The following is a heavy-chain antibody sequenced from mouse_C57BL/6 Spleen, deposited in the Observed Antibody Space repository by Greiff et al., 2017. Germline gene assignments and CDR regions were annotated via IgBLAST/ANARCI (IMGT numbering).Heavy chain of an antibody. CDR2: IRSKSNNYAT. CDR1: GFSFNTYA. Sequence: EVQLVESGGGLVQPKGSLKLSCAASGFSFNTYAMNWVRQAPGKGLEWVARIRSKSNNYATYYADSEKDRFTISRDDSESMIYLQMNNLKTEDTAMYDCVRHDGYYYAMDYWGQGTSVTVSS. V-gene: IGHV10-1*01. J-gene: IGHJ4*01. CDR3: VRHDGYYYAMDY. D-gene: IGHD2-3*01.